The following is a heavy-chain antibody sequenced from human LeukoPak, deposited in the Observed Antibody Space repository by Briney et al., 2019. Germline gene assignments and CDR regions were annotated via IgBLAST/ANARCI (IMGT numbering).Heavy chain of an antibody. Sequence: SETLSLTCTVSSGSISSYYWSWIRQPPGKGLEWIGYISYSGTTNYNPSLKSRVTISADTSKKLFSLKLSSVTAADTAVYYCARGYYDFWSGLYYYYMDVWGKGTTVTVSS. CDR1: SGSISSYY. CDR3: ARGYYDFWSGLYYYYMDV. CDR2: ISYSGTT. D-gene: IGHD3-3*01. J-gene: IGHJ6*03. V-gene: IGHV4-59*01.